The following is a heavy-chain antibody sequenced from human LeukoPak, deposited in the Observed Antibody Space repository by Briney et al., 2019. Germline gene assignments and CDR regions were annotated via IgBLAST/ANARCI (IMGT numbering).Heavy chain of an antibody. J-gene: IGHJ6*03. CDR1: GGTFSSYA. V-gene: IGHV1-69*05. CDR2: IIPIFGTA. CDR3: ARSYCGGDCYPTPFYYYYYYMDV. D-gene: IGHD2-21*01. Sequence: ASVKVSCKASGGTFSSYAISWVRQAPGQGLEWMGGIIPIFGTANYAQKFQGRVTITTDVSTSTAYMELSSLRSEDTAVYYCARSYCGGDCYPTPFYYYYYYMDVWGKGTTVTVSS.